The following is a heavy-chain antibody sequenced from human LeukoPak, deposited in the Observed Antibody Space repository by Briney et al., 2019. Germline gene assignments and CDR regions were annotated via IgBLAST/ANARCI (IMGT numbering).Heavy chain of an antibody. CDR3: ARDDCSGGNCYSGNFDC. CDR2: INPNSGGT. D-gene: IGHD2-15*01. Sequence: GASVKVSCKASGYTLTGYYMHWVRQAPGQGLEWMGWINPNSGGTNYAQKFQGRVTLTRDTSISTVYMELSRLTSDDTAVYYCARDDCSGGNCYSGNFDCWGQGTLVTVSS. CDR1: GYTLTGYY. J-gene: IGHJ4*02. V-gene: IGHV1-2*02.